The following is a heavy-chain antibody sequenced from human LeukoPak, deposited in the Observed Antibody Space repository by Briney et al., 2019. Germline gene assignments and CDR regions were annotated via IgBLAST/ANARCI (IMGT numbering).Heavy chain of an antibody. CDR1: GGSTSSYY. CDR3: ARATRGYGFDY. Sequence: TSETLSLTCTVSGGSTSSYYWSWIRQPPGKGLEWIGYIYYSGSTNYNPSLKSRVTISVDTSKNQFSLKLSSVTAADTAVYYCARATRGYGFDYWGQGTLVTVSS. D-gene: IGHD6-13*01. V-gene: IGHV4-59*08. CDR2: IYYSGST. J-gene: IGHJ4*02.